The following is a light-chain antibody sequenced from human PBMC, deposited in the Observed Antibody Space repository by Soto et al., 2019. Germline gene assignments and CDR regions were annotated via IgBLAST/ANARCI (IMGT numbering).Light chain of an antibody. V-gene: IGKV3-20*01. CDR1: QSVRSIY. Sequence: EIVLTQSPGTLSLSPGERATLSCRASQSVRSIYLAWYQQKPGQAPRLLIYGASSSATGIQDRFSGSGSGTYVTLTISRLEPEDFAVYYCQQYGSSPFTFGPGTNVDIK. J-gene: IGKJ3*01. CDR2: GAS. CDR3: QQYGSSPFT.